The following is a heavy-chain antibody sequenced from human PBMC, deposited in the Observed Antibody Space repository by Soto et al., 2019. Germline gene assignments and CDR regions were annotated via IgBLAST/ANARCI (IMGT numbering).Heavy chain of an antibody. Sequence: SETLSLTCTVSGGSVSSGDYYWSWIRQPPGKGLEWIGYIYNSGSTKYKPSLKSRVTISVDTSKNQFSLKLRSVTAADTAVYYCASGRRMYYYDSSDYYPFDYWGQGTLVTVSS. CDR1: GGSVSSGDYY. CDR2: IYNSGST. V-gene: IGHV4-61*08. D-gene: IGHD3-22*01. J-gene: IGHJ4*02. CDR3: ASGRRMYYYDSSDYYPFDY.